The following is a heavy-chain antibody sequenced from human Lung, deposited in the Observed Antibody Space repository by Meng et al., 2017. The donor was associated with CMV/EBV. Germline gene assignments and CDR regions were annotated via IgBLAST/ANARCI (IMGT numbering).Heavy chain of an antibody. Sequence: GGSLRLXXAASGFTFSSYGMPWVSQAPGKGLGWVAVIWNDGSIKYYADSVKGRFTISRDNSNNTLYLQMYRQRADDTAVYHCAKAQFGRYFDGRDGMDVWGQEAXVTVSS. J-gene: IGHJ6*02. CDR3: AKAQFGRYFDGRDGMDV. CDR1: GFTFSSYG. D-gene: IGHD3-9*01. CDR2: IWNDGSIK. V-gene: IGHV3-33*06.